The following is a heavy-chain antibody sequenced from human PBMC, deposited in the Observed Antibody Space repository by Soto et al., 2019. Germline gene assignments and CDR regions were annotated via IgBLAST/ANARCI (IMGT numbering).Heavy chain of an antibody. D-gene: IGHD3-9*01. CDR1: GYTFTSYA. CDR3: ARDRVRLRYFEGMDV. J-gene: IGHJ6*02. CDR2: ISAYNGNT. Sequence: ASVKVSCKASGYTFTSYAMHWVRQAPGQGLEWMGWISAYNGNTNYAQKLQGRVTMTTDTSTSTAYMELRSLRSDDTAVYYCARDRVRLRYFEGMDVWGQGTTVTVSS. V-gene: IGHV1-18*01.